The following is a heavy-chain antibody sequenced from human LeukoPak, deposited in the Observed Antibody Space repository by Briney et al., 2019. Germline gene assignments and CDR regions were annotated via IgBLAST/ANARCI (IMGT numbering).Heavy chain of an antibody. Sequence: HPGGSLRLSCAASGFTFSVYAMSWVRQAPGKGLEWISTIVGSGDSTWYADSVKGRFSISRDNSKNTLSLQMNSLRAEDTAVYYCAKESTVTPGNVNWFDPWGQGTLVTVSS. J-gene: IGHJ5*02. CDR2: IVGSGDST. D-gene: IGHD4-17*01. CDR3: AKESTVTPGNVNWFDP. CDR1: GFTFSVYA. V-gene: IGHV3-23*01.